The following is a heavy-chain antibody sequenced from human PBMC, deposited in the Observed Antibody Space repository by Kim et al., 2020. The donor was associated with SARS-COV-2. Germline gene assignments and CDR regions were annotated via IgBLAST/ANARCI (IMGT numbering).Heavy chain of an antibody. J-gene: IGHJ4*02. CDR2: ISGSGGST. Sequence: GGSLRLSCAASGFTFSSYAMSWVRQAPGKGLEWVSAISGSGGSTYYADSVKGRFTISRDNSKNTLYLQMNSLRAEDTAVYYCAKDGNSYGPGNLYYFDYWGQGTLVTVSS. CDR1: GFTFSSYA. CDR3: AKDGNSYGPGNLYYFDY. V-gene: IGHV3-23*01. D-gene: IGHD5-18*01.